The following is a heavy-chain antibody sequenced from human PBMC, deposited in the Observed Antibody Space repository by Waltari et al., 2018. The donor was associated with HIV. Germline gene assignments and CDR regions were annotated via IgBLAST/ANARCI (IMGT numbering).Heavy chain of an antibody. J-gene: IGHJ6*02. D-gene: IGHD5-12*01. CDR3: AREPRGGHDPLGHYYFYYGMDV. CDR1: GSTLTDLY. V-gene: IGHV3-11*01. CDR2: ISNSGTTM. Sequence: QEQLVESGGGLVKPGGSLRLAVAAAGSTLTDLYLTWARQAPGKGLEWIAYISNSGTTMNYADSVNGRFTVSRDNAKNSVYLQMNSLSTEDTAVYYCAREPRGGHDPLGHYYFYYGMDVWGQGTTVIVSS.